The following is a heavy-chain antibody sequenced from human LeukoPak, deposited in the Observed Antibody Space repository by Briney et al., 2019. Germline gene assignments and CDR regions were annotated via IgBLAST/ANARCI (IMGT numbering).Heavy chain of an antibody. D-gene: IGHD5-18*01. Sequence: GGSLSLSCAASGFTFSSYAMSWVRQAPGKGLEWVSAISGGSTYYADSVKGRFTISRDNSKNTLYLQMNSLRAEDTAVYYCAKDHSEFDYWGQGTLVTVSS. CDR1: GFTFSSYA. V-gene: IGHV3-23*01. CDR3: AKDHSEFDY. J-gene: IGHJ4*02. CDR2: ISGGST.